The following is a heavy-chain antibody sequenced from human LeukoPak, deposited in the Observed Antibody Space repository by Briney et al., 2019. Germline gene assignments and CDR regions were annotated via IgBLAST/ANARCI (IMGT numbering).Heavy chain of an antibody. J-gene: IGHJ4*02. CDR3: ARGGPCSASNY. CDR1: GFTSSDHY. Sequence: GGSLRLSCAASGFTSSDHYMDWVRQAPGKGLEWVGRIRSKANRYSTEYAAPVKGRFTILRDDSKNSVYLQMSSLKTEDSAVYYCARGGPCSASNYWGQGTLVTVSS. V-gene: IGHV3-72*01. CDR2: IRSKANRYST. D-gene: IGHD1-26*01.